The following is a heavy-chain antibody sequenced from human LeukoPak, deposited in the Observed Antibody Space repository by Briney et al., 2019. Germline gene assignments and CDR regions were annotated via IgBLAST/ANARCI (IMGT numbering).Heavy chain of an antibody. CDR2: ISYDGSNK. Sequence: PGRSLRLSCAASGFTFSSYGMHWVRQAPGKGLEWVAVISYDGSNKYYADSVKGRFTISRDNSKNTLYLQMNSLRAGDTAVYYCAKDALDYWGQGTLVTVSS. CDR3: AKDALDY. J-gene: IGHJ4*02. CDR1: GFTFSSYG. V-gene: IGHV3-30*18.